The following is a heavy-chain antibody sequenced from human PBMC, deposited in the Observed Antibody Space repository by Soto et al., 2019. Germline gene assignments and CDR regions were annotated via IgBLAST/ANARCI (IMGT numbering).Heavy chain of an antibody. CDR2: ISAYNGNT. Sequence: ASVKVSCKAFGYTFTSYGISWVRQAPGQGLEWMGWISAYNGNTNYAQKLQGRVTMTTDTSTSTAYMELRSLRSDDTAVYYCAKVGVGATNYYYYGMDVWGQGTTVTVSS. V-gene: IGHV1-18*01. CDR3: AKVGVGATNYYYYGMDV. J-gene: IGHJ6*02. CDR1: GYTFTSYG. D-gene: IGHD1-26*01.